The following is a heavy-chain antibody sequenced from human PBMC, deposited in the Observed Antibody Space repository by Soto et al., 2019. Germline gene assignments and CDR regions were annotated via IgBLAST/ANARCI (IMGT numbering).Heavy chain of an antibody. Sequence: EVQLLESGGGLVQPGGSLRLSCAASGFTFSSYAMSWVRQAPGKGLEWVSAISGSGGSTYYADSVKGRFTISRDNSKNTLYLQMNSLRAEDTAVYYCAKSVPLGRTERSILIAVAVFDYWGQGTLVTVSS. CDR1: GFTFSSYA. CDR3: AKSVPLGRTERSILIAVAVFDY. V-gene: IGHV3-23*01. D-gene: IGHD6-19*01. CDR2: ISGSGGST. J-gene: IGHJ4*02.